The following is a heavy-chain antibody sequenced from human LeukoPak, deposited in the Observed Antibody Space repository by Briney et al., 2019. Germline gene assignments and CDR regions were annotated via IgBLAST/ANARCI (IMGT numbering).Heavy chain of an antibody. CDR1: GGSISSYY. V-gene: IGHV4-4*07. J-gene: IGHJ4*02. Sequence: SETLSLTCTVSGGSISSYYWSWIRQPAGKGLDGIGRIYTSGSTNYNPSLKSRVTTSVDTSKNQFSLKLSSVTAADTAVYYCARVRGDSSGYYYGITIFDYWGQGTLVTVSS. CDR3: ARVRGDSSGYYYGITIFDY. CDR2: IYTSGST. D-gene: IGHD3-22*01.